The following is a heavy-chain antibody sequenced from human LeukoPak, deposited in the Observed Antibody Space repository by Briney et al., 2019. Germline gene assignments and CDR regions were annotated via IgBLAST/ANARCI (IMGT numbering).Heavy chain of an antibody. Sequence: GGSLRLSCAASGFTLSSYVMSWARPAPGKGLEWVSYINHNAETIYYADSVKGRFTISRDNAKNVLYLQMNRLRDGDTAVYFCARDSDWAFDNWGQGTLVTVSS. CDR2: INHNAETI. D-gene: IGHD2-21*02. CDR1: GFTLSSYV. J-gene: IGHJ4*02. CDR3: ARDSDWAFDN. V-gene: IGHV3-48*02.